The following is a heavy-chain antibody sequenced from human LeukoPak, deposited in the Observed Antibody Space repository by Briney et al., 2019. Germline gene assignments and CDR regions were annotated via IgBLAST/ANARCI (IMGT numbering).Heavy chain of an antibody. J-gene: IGHJ3*02. CDR3: AKLRGPRGNLDAFDI. D-gene: IGHD1-14*01. V-gene: IGHV3-33*08. CDR2: IWYDGSNK. Sequence: PGGSLRLSCAASGFTFSSYSMNWVRQAPGKGLKWVAVIWYDGSNKYYADSVKGRFTISRDSSKNTLYLQMNSLRAEDTAVYYCAKLRGPRGNLDAFDIWGQGTMVTVSS. CDR1: GFTFSSYS.